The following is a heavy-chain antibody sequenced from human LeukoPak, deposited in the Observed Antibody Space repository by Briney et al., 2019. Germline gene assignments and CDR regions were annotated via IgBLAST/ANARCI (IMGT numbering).Heavy chain of an antibody. CDR2: INDDAKNT. Sequence: GGSLRLSCAASGFTFGTYGMNWVRQAPGKGLEWVSAINDDAKNTFYADSVKGRFTISRDNSKNTLYLQMSSLTVEDTAIYYCAKRVPYGSSAVYFDSGGQGTLVTVSS. D-gene: IGHD6-6*01. CDR1: GFTFGTYG. V-gene: IGHV3-23*01. CDR3: AKRVPYGSSAVYFDS. J-gene: IGHJ4*02.